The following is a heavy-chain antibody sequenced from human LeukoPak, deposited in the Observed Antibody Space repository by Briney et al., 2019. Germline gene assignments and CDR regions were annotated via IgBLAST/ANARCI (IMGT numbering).Heavy chain of an antibody. CDR1: GGSISSSSCY. J-gene: IGHJ5*02. CDR3: VVVVVPGWFDP. D-gene: IGHD2-15*01. Sequence: TSETLSLTCTVSGGSISSSSCYWGWIRQPPGKGLEWIGNIYYSGSTYYNPSLKSRVTISVDTSKNQFSLKLSSVTAADTAMYFCVVVVVPGWFDPWGQGTLVTVSS. CDR2: IYYSGST. V-gene: IGHV4-39*01.